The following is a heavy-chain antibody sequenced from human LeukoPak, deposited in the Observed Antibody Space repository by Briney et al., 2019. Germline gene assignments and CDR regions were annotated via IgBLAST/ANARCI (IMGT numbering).Heavy chain of an antibody. CDR1: GFTLSSYA. J-gene: IGHJ6*03. Sequence: GGSLRLSCAASGFTLSSYAMTWVRQAPGKGLEWVSAISGGGGSTYYADSVKGRFTISRDSSKNILYLQMNSLRAEDTAVYYCAKDRCSNGVGCYYYYMDVWGKGTTVTISS. CDR2: ISGGGGST. V-gene: IGHV3-23*01. D-gene: IGHD2-8*01. CDR3: AKDRCSNGVGCYYYYMDV.